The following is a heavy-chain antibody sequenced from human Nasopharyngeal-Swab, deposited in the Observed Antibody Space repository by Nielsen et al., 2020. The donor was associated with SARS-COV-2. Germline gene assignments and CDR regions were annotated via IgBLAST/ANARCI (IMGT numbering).Heavy chain of an antibody. D-gene: IGHD4-23*01. Sequence: SETLSLTCTVSGGSISSYYWSWIRQLPGKGLEWIGYIYYSGSTNYNPSLKSRVTISVDTSKNQFSLKLSSVTAADTAVYYCARAEDYGGNHDFDYWGQGTLVTVSS. CDR1: GGSISSYY. J-gene: IGHJ4*02. CDR2: IYYSGST. CDR3: ARAEDYGGNHDFDY. V-gene: IGHV4-59*13.